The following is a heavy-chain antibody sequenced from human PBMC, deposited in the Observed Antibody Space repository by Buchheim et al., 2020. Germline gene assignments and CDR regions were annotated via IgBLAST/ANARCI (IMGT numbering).Heavy chain of an antibody. Sequence: QVQLQESGPGLVKPSQTLSLTCTVSGGSISSGDYYWSWIRQPPGKGLEWIGYIYYSGSTYYNPSLKSRVTISVDTSKNPFSLKLSSVTAADTAVYYCARVRGGFGELFEYNWFDPWGQGTL. J-gene: IGHJ5*02. CDR1: GGSISSGDYY. V-gene: IGHV4-30-4*01. CDR2: IYYSGST. CDR3: ARVRGGFGELFEYNWFDP. D-gene: IGHD3-10*01.